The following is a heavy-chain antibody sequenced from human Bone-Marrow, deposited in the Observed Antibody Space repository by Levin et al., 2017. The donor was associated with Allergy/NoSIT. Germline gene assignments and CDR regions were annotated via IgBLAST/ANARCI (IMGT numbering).Heavy chain of an antibody. CDR3: TRELLIAVAGNPQPGNYYYYYGMDV. CDR1: GFTFGDYA. V-gene: IGHV3-49*03. CDR2: IRSKAYGGTT. Sequence: GGSLRLSCTASGFTFGDYAMSWFRQAPGKGLEWVGFIRSKAYGGTTEYAASVKGRFTISRDDSKSIAYLQMNSLKTEDTAVYYCTRELLIAVAGNPQPGNYYYYYGMDVWGQGTTVTVSS. J-gene: IGHJ6*02. D-gene: IGHD6-19*01.